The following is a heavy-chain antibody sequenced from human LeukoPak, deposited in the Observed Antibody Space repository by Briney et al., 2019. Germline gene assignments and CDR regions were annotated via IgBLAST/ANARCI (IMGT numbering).Heavy chain of an antibody. Sequence: PGGSLRLSCAASGFTSSSYSMNWVRQAPGKGLEWVSSISSSSSYIYYADSVKGRFTISRDNAKNSLYLQMNGLRAEDTAVYYCARDQGYCSSTSCRGGWGQGTLVTVFS. CDR3: ARDQGYCSSTSCRGG. CDR2: ISSSSSYI. CDR1: GFTSSSYS. J-gene: IGHJ4*02. D-gene: IGHD2-2*01. V-gene: IGHV3-21*01.